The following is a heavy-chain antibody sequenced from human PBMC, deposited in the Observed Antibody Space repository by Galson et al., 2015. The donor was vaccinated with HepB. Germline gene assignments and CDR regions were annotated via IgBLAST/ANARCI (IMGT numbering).Heavy chain of an antibody. CDR2: ISYDGSNK. J-gene: IGHJ4*02. CDR3: ARQGSEDSSGYYFYFDY. CDR1: GFTFSSYA. V-gene: IGHV3-30*04. Sequence: SLRLSCAASGFTFSSYAMHWVRQAPGKGLEWVAVISYDGSNKYYADSVKGRFTISRDNSKNTLYLQMNSLRAEDTAVYYCARQGSEDSSGYYFYFDYWGQGTLVTVSS. D-gene: IGHD3-22*01.